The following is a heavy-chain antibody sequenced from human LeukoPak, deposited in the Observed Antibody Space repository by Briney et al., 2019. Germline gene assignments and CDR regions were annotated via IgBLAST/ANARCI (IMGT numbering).Heavy chain of an antibody. CDR1: GGSISSYY. CDR3: AKNVRFVRAKGTEYWFDP. Sequence: SETLSLTCTVSGGSISSYYWGWIRQSPGKGLEWIGSIYYTGCTYYSPSLKARVTLSVDPSKNQLYLRLTSVTAADTAVYYCAKNVRFVRAKGTEYWFDPWGQGALVTV. V-gene: IGHV4-59*01. J-gene: IGHJ5*01. CDR2: IYYTGCT. D-gene: IGHD3-10*01.